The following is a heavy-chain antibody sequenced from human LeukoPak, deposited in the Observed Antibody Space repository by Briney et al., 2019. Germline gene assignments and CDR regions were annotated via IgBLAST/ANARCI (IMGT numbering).Heavy chain of an antibody. Sequence: PSETLSLTCAVSGGSISSGGYSWSWVRQAPGKGLEWVSVIYSGGSTYYADSVKGRFTISRDNSKNTLYLQMNSLRAEDTAVYYCAREEYYYDSSGYYQYFDYWGQGTLVTVSS. CDR3: AREEYYYDSSGYYQYFDY. D-gene: IGHD3-22*01. CDR2: IYSGGST. CDR1: GGSISSGGYS. J-gene: IGHJ4*02. V-gene: IGHV3-53*01.